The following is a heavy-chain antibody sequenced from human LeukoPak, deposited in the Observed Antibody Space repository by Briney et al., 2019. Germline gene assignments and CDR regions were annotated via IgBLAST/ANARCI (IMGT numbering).Heavy chain of an antibody. CDR3: AREGSDFWSGYSKGYFDY. D-gene: IGHD3-3*01. CDR2: IGSSVSTR. V-gene: IGHV3-48*01. CDR1: GFTFSSYS. Sequence: GGSLRLSCAVSGFTFSSYSMNWVRRAPGKGLDWVSYIGSSVSTRYYAASVKGRFTLSRDNGKHSLYLQMNSLRAEDTAVYYCAREGSDFWSGYSKGYFDYWGQGTLVTVSS. J-gene: IGHJ4*02.